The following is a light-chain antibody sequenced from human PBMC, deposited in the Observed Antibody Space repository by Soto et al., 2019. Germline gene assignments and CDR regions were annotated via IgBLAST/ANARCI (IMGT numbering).Light chain of an antibody. CDR1: QDISNY. CDR3: QQYDHLPIT. J-gene: IGKJ4*01. CDR2: DAS. V-gene: IGKV1-33*01. Sequence: DLQMTQSPSSLSASVGDRVTITCQASQDISNYLNWYQHKPGKAPKLLIYDASNLESEVPSRFSGSGSGTDFTFTISSLQPEDIATFYCQQYDHLPITFGGGTKVEIK.